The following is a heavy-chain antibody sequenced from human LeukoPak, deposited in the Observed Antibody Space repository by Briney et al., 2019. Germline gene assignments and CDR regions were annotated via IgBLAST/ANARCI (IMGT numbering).Heavy chain of an antibody. CDR1: GGSISNYY. V-gene: IGHV4-4*07. CDR3: ARGPPPTAAAATTGGVDV. J-gene: IGHJ6*02. D-gene: IGHD6-13*01. Sequence: SETLSLTCTVSGGSISNYYWSWIRQPAGKGLELIGRIHTSGSTDYNPSVRSRVTMSADTSKNQFSLKVTSVTAADTAVYYCARGPPPTAAAATTGGVDVWGQGTSVTVSS. CDR2: IHTSGST.